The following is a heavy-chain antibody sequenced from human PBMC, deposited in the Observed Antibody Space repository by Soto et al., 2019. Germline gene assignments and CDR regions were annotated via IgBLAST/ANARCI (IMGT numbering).Heavy chain of an antibody. J-gene: IGHJ2*01. CDR2: IYYSGST. Sequence: QLQLQESGPGLVKPSETLSLTCTVSGGSISSSSYYWGWIRQPPGKGLEWIGSIYYSGSTYYNPSLKSRVTISVDTSKNQFSLKLSSVTAADMAVYYCARPDAANWYFDLWGRGTLVTVSS. CDR3: ARPDAANWYFDL. D-gene: IGHD6-25*01. V-gene: IGHV4-39*01. CDR1: GGSISSSSYY.